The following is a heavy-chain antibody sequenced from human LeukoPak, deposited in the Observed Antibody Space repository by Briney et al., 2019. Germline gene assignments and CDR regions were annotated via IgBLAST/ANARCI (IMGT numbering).Heavy chain of an antibody. CDR3: ARHEYWFDP. J-gene: IGHJ5*02. CDR1: GGSISSYY. V-gene: IGHV4-4*07. Sequence: PSETLSLTCTVSGGSISSYYWRWIRQPAGKGLEWIGRIYTSGSTNYNPSLTNRVTMSVDTSKNQFPLKLGSVTAADTAVYYCARHEYWFDPWAQGTLVSVS. CDR2: IYTSGST.